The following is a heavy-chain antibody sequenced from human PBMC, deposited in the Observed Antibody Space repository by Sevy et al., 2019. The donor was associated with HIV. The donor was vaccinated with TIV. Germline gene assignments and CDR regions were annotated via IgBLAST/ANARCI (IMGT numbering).Heavy chain of an antibody. Sequence: ASVKVSCKASGYSFTVYYMHWVRQAPGQGLEWMGRINPNRGDTNIAQKFQGWVTLIRETSISIAYMELSRLKSTETAVYYCARGGQRQVLNGTAFDYWGQGTPVTVSS. J-gene: IGHJ4*02. CDR1: GYSFTVYY. D-gene: IGHD6-19*01. V-gene: IGHV1-2*04. CDR3: ARGGQRQVLNGTAFDY. CDR2: INPNRGDT.